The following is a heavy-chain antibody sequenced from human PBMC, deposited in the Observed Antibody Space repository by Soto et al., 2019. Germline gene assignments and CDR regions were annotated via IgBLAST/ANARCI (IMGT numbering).Heavy chain of an antibody. V-gene: IGHV1-18*01. CDR1: GYTFTNYG. CDR2: ISTFHGNT. CDR3: ARDPKISTWRNIDS. J-gene: IGHJ4*02. D-gene: IGHD6-13*01. Sequence: QVQLVQSGAEVKKPGASVKVSCKASGYTFTNYGISWVRQAPGQGLEWLGWISTFHGNTDYAQNLQGRVTITTDTSTSTDYLELRSLRSDDTAIYSCARDPKISTWRNIDSWGQGTLFTVSS.